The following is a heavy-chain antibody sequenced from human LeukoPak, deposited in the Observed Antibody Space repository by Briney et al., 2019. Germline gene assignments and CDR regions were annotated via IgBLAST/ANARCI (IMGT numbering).Heavy chain of an antibody. D-gene: IGHD3-22*01. CDR1: GFTFSSYA. Sequence: GGSLRLSCAASGFTFSSYAMSWVRQAPGKGLEWVSAISGSGGSTYYADSVKGRFTISRDNPKNTLYLQMNSLRAEDTAVYYCAKVLMIVVVLEAFDIWGQGTMVTVSS. CDR2: ISGSGGST. CDR3: AKVLMIVVVLEAFDI. V-gene: IGHV3-23*01. J-gene: IGHJ3*02.